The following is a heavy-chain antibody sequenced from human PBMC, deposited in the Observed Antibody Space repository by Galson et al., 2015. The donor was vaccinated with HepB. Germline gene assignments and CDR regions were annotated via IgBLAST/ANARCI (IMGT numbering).Heavy chain of an antibody. D-gene: IGHD3-10*01. CDR3: ARVDYGSGSYLWSHAENWFDP. J-gene: IGHJ5*02. CDR1: GYTFTSYG. V-gene: IGHV1-18*01. CDR2: ISAYNGNT. Sequence: SVKVSCKASGYTFTSYGISWVRQAPGQGLEWMGWISAYNGNTNYAQKLQGRVTMTTDTSTSTAYMELRSLRSDDTAVYYCARVDYGSGSYLWSHAENWFDPWGQGTLVTVSS.